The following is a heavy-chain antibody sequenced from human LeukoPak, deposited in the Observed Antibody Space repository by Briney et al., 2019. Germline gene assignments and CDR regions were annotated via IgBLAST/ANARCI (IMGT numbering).Heavy chain of an antibody. V-gene: IGHV3-20*04. CDR1: GFTFDDYA. CDR2: LNWNGGST. J-gene: IGHJ4*02. CDR3: ASDY. Sequence: GGSLRLSCAASGFTFDDYAMSWVRQVPGKGLEWVSGLNWNGGSTGYADSVQGRFTISRDNAKNSLYLQMNSLRAEDTAVYYCASDYWGQGTLVTVSS.